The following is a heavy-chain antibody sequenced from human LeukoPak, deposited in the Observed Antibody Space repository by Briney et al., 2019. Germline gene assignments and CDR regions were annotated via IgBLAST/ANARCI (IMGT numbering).Heavy chain of an antibody. CDR1: GFTFSSYW. D-gene: IGHD5-12*01. Sequence: GGPLRLSCAASGFTFSSYWMSWVRQAPGKGLEWVANIKQDGSEKYYVDSVKGRFTISRDNAKNSLYLQMNSLRAEDTAVYYCARAPGWLRALGFDYWGQGTLVTVSS. V-gene: IGHV3-7*01. CDR3: ARAPGWLRALGFDY. CDR2: IKQDGSEK. J-gene: IGHJ4*02.